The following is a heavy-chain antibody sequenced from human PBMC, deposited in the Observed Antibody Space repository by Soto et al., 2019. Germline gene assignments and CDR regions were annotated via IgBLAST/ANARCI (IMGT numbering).Heavy chain of an antibody. V-gene: IGHV3-23*01. D-gene: IGHD6-19*01. CDR2: ISGSGGST. CDR3: AKARRGIAVAGSDY. CDR1: GFTFSSYA. Sequence: GGSLRLSCAASGFTFSSYAMSWVRQAPGKGLEWVSAISGSGGSTYYADSVEGRFTISRDNSKNTLYLQMNSLRAEDTAVYYCAKARRGIAVAGSDYWGQGTLVTVSS. J-gene: IGHJ4*02.